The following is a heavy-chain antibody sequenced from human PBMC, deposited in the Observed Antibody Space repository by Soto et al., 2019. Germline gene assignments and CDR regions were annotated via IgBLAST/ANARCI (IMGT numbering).Heavy chain of an antibody. CDR3: ASHCSRASCYSGYYGLDV. Sequence: LKISCRGSGYSLTGYWIAWVRQMPGKGLEWMGIIYPSDSDIRYSPSFQGQVTISADKSISTAYLQWSSLKASDTAMYYCASHCSRASCYSGYYGLDVWGQGTTVTVS. CDR2: IYPSDSDI. V-gene: IGHV5-51*01. D-gene: IGHD2-2*01. J-gene: IGHJ6*02. CDR1: GYSLTGYW.